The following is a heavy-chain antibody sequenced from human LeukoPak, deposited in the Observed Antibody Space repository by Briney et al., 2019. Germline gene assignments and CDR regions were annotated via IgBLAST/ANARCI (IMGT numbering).Heavy chain of an antibody. V-gene: IGHV3-30*02. J-gene: IGHJ4*02. CDR1: GFTFSSHG. CDR3: AKEGGKGASV. CDR2: IRFDGANI. Sequence: GGSLRLSCVTSGFTFSSHGMHWVRQAPDRGLEWVSYIRFDGANIHYPDSVRGRFAVSRDNSKNTLYLQMNSLRVEDTAVYFCAKEGGKGASVWGQGTLVTVSS. D-gene: IGHD1-26*01.